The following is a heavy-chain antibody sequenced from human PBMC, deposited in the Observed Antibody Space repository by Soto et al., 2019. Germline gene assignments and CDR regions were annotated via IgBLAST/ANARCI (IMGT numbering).Heavy chain of an antibody. D-gene: IGHD1-7*01. J-gene: IGHJ3*02. CDR1: GFSLTTSGVG. V-gene: IGHV2-5*02. CDR2: IYWDDDK. Sequence: QITLKESGPTLVKPTQTLTLTCTFSGFSLTTSGVGVVWIRQPPGKALEWLALIYWDDDKRYSPSLKSRLTITKDTSKNQVVLTMTNMDPVDTATYYCAYSDGAGTTDAFHIWGQGTMVTVSS. CDR3: AYSDGAGTTDAFHI.